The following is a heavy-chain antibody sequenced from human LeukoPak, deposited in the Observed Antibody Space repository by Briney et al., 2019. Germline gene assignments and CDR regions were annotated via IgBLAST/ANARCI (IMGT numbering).Heavy chain of an antibody. CDR3: ARGDIVVVVAATRYYYMDV. CDR2: IIPIFGTA. CDR1: GGTFSSYA. Sequence: GASVKVSCKVSGGTFSSYAISWVRQAPGQGLEWMGGIIPIFGTANYAQKFQGRVTITADESTSTAYMELSSLRSEDTAVYYCARGDIVVVVAATRYYYMDVWGKGTTVTVSS. J-gene: IGHJ6*03. D-gene: IGHD2-15*01. V-gene: IGHV1-69*13.